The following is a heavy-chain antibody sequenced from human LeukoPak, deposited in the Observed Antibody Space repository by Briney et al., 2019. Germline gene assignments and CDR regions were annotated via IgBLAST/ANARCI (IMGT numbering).Heavy chain of an antibody. CDR1: GFTFSSYA. CDR3: ARDLSSSWYRGFDY. J-gene: IGHJ4*02. CDR2: ISYDGSNK. Sequence: PGRSLRLSCAASGFTFSSYAMHWVRQAPGKGLEWVAVISYDGSNKYYADSVKGRFTISRDNAKNSLYLQMNSLRAEDTAVYYCARDLSSSWYRGFDYWGQGTLVTVSS. D-gene: IGHD6-13*01. V-gene: IGHV3-30-3*01.